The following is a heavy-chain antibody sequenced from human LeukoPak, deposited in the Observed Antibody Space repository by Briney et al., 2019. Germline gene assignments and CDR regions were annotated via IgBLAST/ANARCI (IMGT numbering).Heavy chain of an antibody. D-gene: IGHD2-15*01. CDR1: VGSISSYY. CDR2: IYYSGST. Sequence: PSETLSLTCTVSVGSISSYYWNWIRQPPGKGLDGIGYIYYSGSTNYNPSLKSRVTMSVDTSKTQFTLKLSSVTAADTAIYYCVREGVVAGNFDYWGQGALVTVSS. V-gene: IGHV4-59*01. J-gene: IGHJ4*02. CDR3: VREGVVAGNFDY.